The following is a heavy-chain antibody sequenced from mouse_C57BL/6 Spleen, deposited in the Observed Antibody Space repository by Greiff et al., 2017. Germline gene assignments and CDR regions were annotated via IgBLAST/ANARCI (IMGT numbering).Heavy chain of an antibody. V-gene: IGHV1-80*01. CDR2: IYPGDGDT. CDR1: GYAFSSYW. D-gene: IGHD2-2*01. CDR3: ARGGVYGYAGY. J-gene: IGHJ2*01. Sequence: QVQLQQSGAELVKPGASVKISCKASGYAFSSYWMNWVKQRPGKGLEWIGQIYPGDGDTNYNGKFKGKATLTADKSSSTAYMQLSSLTSEDSAVYFCARGGVYGYAGYWGQGTTLTVSS.